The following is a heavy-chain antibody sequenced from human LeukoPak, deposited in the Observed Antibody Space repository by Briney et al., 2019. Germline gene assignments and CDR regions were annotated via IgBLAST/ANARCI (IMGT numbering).Heavy chain of an antibody. CDR2: ISAYNGNT. J-gene: IGHJ4*02. Sequence: ASVKVSCKATGYTFIIHGISWVRQAPGQGLEWMGWISAYNGNTNYAQKLQGRVTMTTDTSTSTAYMELRSLRSDDTAVYYCAREHSSGCFDYWGQGTLVTVSS. CDR3: AREHSSGCFDY. D-gene: IGHD6-19*01. CDR1: GYTFIIHG. V-gene: IGHV1-18*01.